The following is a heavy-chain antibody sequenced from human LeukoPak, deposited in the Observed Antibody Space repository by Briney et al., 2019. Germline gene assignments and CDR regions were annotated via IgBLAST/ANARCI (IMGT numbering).Heavy chain of an antibody. D-gene: IGHD3-22*01. Sequence: GGSLRLSCVASGFTFNFYGMHWVRQAPGKGLEWVAVIWDDGTLKYYSDSVKGRFNISRDNSKKMLYLEMNSLRAEDTALYFCARTNQYDGTGHPHASDIWGQGTMVYVSS. CDR3: ARTNQYDGTGHPHASDI. CDR2: IWDDGTLK. CDR1: GFTFNFYG. J-gene: IGHJ3*02. V-gene: IGHV3-33*01.